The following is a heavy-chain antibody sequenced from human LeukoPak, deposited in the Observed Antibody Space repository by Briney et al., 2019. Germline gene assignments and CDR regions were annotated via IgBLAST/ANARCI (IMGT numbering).Heavy chain of an antibody. V-gene: IGHV1-46*01. CDR2: INPSGGST. Sequence: GASVKVSCKASGYTFTSYYMHWVRQAPGQGLEWMGIINPSGGSTSYAQKFQGRVTMTTDTSTSTVYMELSSLRSEDTAVYYCARSGEGYDFWSGSPYWGQGTLVTVSS. CDR1: GYTFTSYY. J-gene: IGHJ4*02. D-gene: IGHD3-3*01. CDR3: ARSGEGYDFWSGSPY.